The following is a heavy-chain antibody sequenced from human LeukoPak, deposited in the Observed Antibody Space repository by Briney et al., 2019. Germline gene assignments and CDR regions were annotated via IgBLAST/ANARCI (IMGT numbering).Heavy chain of an antibody. Sequence: PGASVKVSCKASGGTFSSYAISWVRQAPGQGLEWMGRIIPILGIANYAQKFQGRVTITADKSTSTAYMELSSLRSEDTAVYYCARAADYGEKNGFDYWGQGTLVTVSS. CDR3: ARAADYGEKNGFDY. V-gene: IGHV1-69*04. J-gene: IGHJ4*02. CDR1: GGTFSSYA. D-gene: IGHD4-17*01. CDR2: IIPILGIA.